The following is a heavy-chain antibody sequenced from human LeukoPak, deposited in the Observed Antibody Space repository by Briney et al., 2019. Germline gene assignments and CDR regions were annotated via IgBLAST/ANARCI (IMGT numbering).Heavy chain of an antibody. CDR2: IYSGGST. CDR3: ARGLDDFWSGYYLDY. V-gene: IGHV3-53*01. D-gene: IGHD3-3*01. CDR1: GFTVSSNY. Sequence: PGGSLRLSCAASGFTVSSNYMSWVRQDPGKGLEWVSVIYSGGSTYYADSVKGRFTISRGNSKNTLYLQMNSLRAEDTAVYYCARGLDDFWSGYYLDYWGQGTLVTVSS. J-gene: IGHJ4*02.